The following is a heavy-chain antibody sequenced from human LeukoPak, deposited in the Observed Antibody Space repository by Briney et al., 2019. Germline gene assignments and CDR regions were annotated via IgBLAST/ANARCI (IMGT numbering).Heavy chain of an antibody. V-gene: IGHV1-58*01. J-gene: IGHJ4*02. Sequence: GTSVKVSCKASGFTFTSSAVQWVRQARGQRLEWIGWIVVGSGNTNYAQKFQERVTITRDMSTSTAYMELSSLRSEDTAVYYCARSPGYYGSGSAFDYWGQGTLVTVSS. CDR1: GFTFTSSA. D-gene: IGHD3-10*01. CDR3: ARSPGYYGSGSAFDY. CDR2: IVVGSGNT.